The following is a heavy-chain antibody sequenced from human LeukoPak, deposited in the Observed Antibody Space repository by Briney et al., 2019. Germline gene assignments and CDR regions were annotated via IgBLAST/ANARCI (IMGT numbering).Heavy chain of an antibody. J-gene: IGHJ3*02. CDR2: IYHSGST. V-gene: IGHV4-30-2*01. D-gene: IGHD5-18*01. CDR1: GGSISSGGYS. CDR3: ASDQGYSYGYVGAFDI. Sequence: SQTLSLTCAVSGGSISSGGYSWSWIRQPPGKGLEWIGYIYHSGSTYYNPSLKSRVTISVDRSKNQFSLKLSSVTAADTAVYYRASDQGYSYGYVGAFDIWGQGTMVTVSS.